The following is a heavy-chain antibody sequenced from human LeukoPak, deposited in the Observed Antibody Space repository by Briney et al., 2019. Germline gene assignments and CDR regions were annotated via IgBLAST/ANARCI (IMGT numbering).Heavy chain of an antibody. Sequence: GGSLRLSCAASGFTFSSYAMSWVRQAPGKGLEWVANIKQDGSEKYYVDSVKGRFTISRDNAKNSLYLQMNSLRAEDTAVYYCARATDYGDPFDYWGQGTLVTVSS. CDR3: ARATDYGDPFDY. V-gene: IGHV3-7*01. D-gene: IGHD4-17*01. CDR1: GFTFSSYA. J-gene: IGHJ4*02. CDR2: IKQDGSEK.